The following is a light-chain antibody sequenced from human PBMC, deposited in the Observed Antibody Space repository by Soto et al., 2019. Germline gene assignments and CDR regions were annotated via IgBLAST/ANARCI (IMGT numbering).Light chain of an antibody. CDR3: QQYDNLLFT. J-gene: IGKJ3*01. Sequence: DIQMTQSPSSLSASIGDRVTITCQASQDISNYLTWYQQKPGTAPKLLIFDASKLETGVPSRFSGSGSGTDFTFTINSLQPEDIATYYCQQYDNLLFTFGPGTKVDIK. V-gene: IGKV1-33*01. CDR1: QDISNY. CDR2: DAS.